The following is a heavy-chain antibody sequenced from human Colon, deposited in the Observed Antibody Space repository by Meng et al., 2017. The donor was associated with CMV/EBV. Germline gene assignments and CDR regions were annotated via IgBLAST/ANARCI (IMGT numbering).Heavy chain of an antibody. CDR2: SYYTGST. Sequence: QVQLQPWGSGRLKPSGTLPLTCAVHGESFSGYYWTWIRQPPGRGLEWIGESYYTGSTNYSPSLKSRVTISLDTSKNQFSLKLNSVTAADTAVYYCARATKSSCWEVLDYWGHGTLVTVSS. CDR3: ARATKSSCWEVLDY. CDR1: GESFSGYY. J-gene: IGHJ4*01. D-gene: IGHD2-2*01. V-gene: IGHV4-34*01.